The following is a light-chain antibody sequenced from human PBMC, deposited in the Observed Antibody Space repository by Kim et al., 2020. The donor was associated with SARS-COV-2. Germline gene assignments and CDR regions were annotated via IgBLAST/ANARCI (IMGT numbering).Light chain of an antibody. CDR2: GAS. CDR1: QSVSSSY. J-gene: IGKJ5*01. CDR3: QQYDSPSIT. V-gene: IGKV3-20*01. Sequence: EIVLTQSPGTLSLSPGERATLSCRASQSVSSSYLAWYQQKPGQAPRLLIYGASSRATGIPDRFSGCGSGTDFTLTISRLEPEDFAVYYCQQYDSPSITFGQGTRLEIK.